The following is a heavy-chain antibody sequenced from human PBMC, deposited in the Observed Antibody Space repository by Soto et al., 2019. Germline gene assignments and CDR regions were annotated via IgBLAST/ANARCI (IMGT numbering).Heavy chain of an antibody. V-gene: IGHV3-23*01. CDR2: ITGRGDST. J-gene: IGHJ5*02. D-gene: IGHD1-26*01. CDR1: GFPFSDHA. Sequence: EVQLLESGGGLVQPGGSLRLSCAASGFPFSDHAMHWVRQTPGKGLEWVSAITGRGDSTYYADSVKGRFPISRDNSKSTLYLQMMSLRAEDTAVYYCAKDLYVQPPSGWFDPWGQGTVVTVSS. CDR3: AKDLYVQPPSGWFDP.